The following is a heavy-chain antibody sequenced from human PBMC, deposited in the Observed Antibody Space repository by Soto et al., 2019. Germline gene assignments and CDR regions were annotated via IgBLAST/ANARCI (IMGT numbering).Heavy chain of an antibody. J-gene: IGHJ3*02. V-gene: IGHV4-39*01. CDR2: IYYSGST. CDR1: GGSISSSSYY. CDR3: ASRPPTYDILTGYSVVLDGDAFDI. Sequence: SETLSLTCTVSGGSISSSSYYWGWIRQPPGKGLEWIGSIYYSGSTYYNPSLKSRVTISVDTSKNQFSLKLSSVTAADTAVYYCASRPPTYDILTGYSVVLDGDAFDIWGQGTMVTVSS. D-gene: IGHD3-9*01.